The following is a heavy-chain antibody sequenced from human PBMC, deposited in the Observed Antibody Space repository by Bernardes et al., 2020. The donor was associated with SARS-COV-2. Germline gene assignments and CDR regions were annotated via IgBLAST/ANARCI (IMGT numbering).Heavy chain of an antibody. D-gene: IGHD3-3*01. J-gene: IGHJ4*02. Sequence: TLSLTCTVSGGSISSSSYYWGWIRQPPGKGLEWIGSIYYSGSTYYNPSLKSRVTISVDTSKNQFSLKLSSVTAADTAVYYCARHGGRDEGLITIFGVVLSYYFDYWGQGTLVTVSS. CDR1: GGSISSSSYY. V-gene: IGHV4-39*01. CDR3: ARHGGRDEGLITIFGVVLSYYFDY. CDR2: IYYSGST.